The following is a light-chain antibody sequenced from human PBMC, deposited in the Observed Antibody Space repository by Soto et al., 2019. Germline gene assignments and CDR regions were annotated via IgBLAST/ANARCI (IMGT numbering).Light chain of an antibody. CDR1: QSVSNS. V-gene: IGKV3-20*01. CDR3: QKYGSSLIT. J-gene: IGKJ5*01. Sequence: VLTQIPGTLSLSPGDSATLSCRASQSVSNSLAWYQQKTGQPPRILMYGESSRATGIPARLSGSGSGTDLNLTISRLEPEDFAMYYCQKYGSSLITCGQGTRLEIK. CDR2: GES.